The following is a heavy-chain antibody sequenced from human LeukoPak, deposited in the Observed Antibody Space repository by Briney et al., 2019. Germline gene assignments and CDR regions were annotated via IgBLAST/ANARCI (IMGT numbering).Heavy chain of an antibody. J-gene: IGHJ4*02. CDR2: IYYSGST. CDR1: GGSISSYY. CDR3: ARGNDYGGNHFDY. Sequence: SETLSLTCTVSGGSISSYYWSWIRQPPGKGLEWIGYIYYSGSTNYNPSLKIRVTISVDKSKNQFSLKLSSVTAADTAVYYCARGNDYGGNHFDYWGQGTLVTVSS. D-gene: IGHD4-23*01. V-gene: IGHV4-59*12.